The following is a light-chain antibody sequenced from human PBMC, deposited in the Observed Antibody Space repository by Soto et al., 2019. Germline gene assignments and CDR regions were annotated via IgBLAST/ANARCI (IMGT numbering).Light chain of an antibody. Sequence: QSVLTQPPSVSAAPGQKVTISCSGSSSNIGGNSVSWYQQLPGTAPKLLIYDDNKRPSGIPDRFSGSKSGTPATLGITGFQTGDEADYYCGSWDSSLSAYVFETGTKVTVL. CDR3: GSWDSSLSAYV. CDR2: DDN. V-gene: IGLV1-51*01. J-gene: IGLJ1*01. CDR1: SSNIGGNS.